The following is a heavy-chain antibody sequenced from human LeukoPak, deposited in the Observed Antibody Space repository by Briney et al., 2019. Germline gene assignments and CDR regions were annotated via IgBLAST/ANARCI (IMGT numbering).Heavy chain of an antibody. CDR3: ARDWGVEARPSYMDV. D-gene: IGHD6-6*01. V-gene: IGHV4-59*01. CDR1: GVSISNKY. CDR2: IYYSGCT. Sequence: SETLSLTCTVSGVSISNKYWSCLRQRPGKGLEWVGYIYYSGCTNYNPSLKSRVTILVDTSKNHFSLKLSSVPAADTAGYFWARDWGVEARPSYMDVGGKGNTVTVSS. J-gene: IGHJ6*03.